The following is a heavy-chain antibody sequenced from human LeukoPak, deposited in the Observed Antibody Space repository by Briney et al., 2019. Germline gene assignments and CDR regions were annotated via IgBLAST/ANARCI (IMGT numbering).Heavy chain of an antibody. D-gene: IGHD2-15*01. CDR1: GHTFTDYY. J-gene: IGHJ4*02. CDR3: ARDPLPTYCSGGSCYSGFDY. Sequence: ASVKVSCKASGHTFTDYYMHWVRQAPGQELEWMGWINPNSGGTNYAQKFQGRVTMTRDTSISTAYMELSRLRSDDTAVYYCARDPLPTYCSGGSCYSGFDYWGQGTLVTVSS. CDR2: INPNSGGT. V-gene: IGHV1-2*02.